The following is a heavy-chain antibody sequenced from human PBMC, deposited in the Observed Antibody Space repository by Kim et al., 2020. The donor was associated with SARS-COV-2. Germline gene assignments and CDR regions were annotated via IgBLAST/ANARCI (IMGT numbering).Heavy chain of an antibody. V-gene: IGHV3-33*05. J-gene: IGHJ4*02. CDR3: AREYYDILTGYYSLLYY. CDR2: ISYDGSNK. CDR1: GFTFSSYG. Sequence: GGSLRLSCAASGFTFSSYGMHWVRQAPGKGLEWVAVISYDGSNKYYADSVKGRFTISRDNSKNTLYLQMNSLRAEDTAVYYCAREYYDILTGYYSLLYYWGLGALVTVSS. D-gene: IGHD3-9*01.